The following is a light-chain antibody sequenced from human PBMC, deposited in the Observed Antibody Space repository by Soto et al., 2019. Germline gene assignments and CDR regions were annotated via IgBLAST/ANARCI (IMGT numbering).Light chain of an antibody. J-gene: IGLJ1*01. V-gene: IGLV1-40*01. CDR1: SSNIGAGFD. CDR2: DNT. Sequence: QSALTQPPSVSGAPGQRVTISCTGTSSNIGAGFDVHWYQQFPGTAPKVLIYDNTNRPPAVPDRFSASKSGTSASLAISGLQAEDEADYYCQSYDSSLSGSKVFGTGTRSPS. CDR3: QSYDSSLSGSKV.